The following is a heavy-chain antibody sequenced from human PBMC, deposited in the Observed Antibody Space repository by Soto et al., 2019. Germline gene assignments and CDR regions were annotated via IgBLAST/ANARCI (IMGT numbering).Heavy chain of an antibody. J-gene: IGHJ5*02. CDR2: INTNTGNP. CDR3: ARGGGGSSSWYLEYNWFDP. D-gene: IGHD6-13*01. V-gene: IGHV7-4-1*01. Sequence: QVQLVQSGSELKKPGASVKVSCKASGYTFTSYAMNWVRQAPGQGLEWMGWINTNTGNPTYAQGFTGRFVFSLDTSVSPAYLEICSRKAEDTAVYYWARGGGGSSSWYLEYNWFDPWGQGTLVTVSS. CDR1: GYTFTSYA.